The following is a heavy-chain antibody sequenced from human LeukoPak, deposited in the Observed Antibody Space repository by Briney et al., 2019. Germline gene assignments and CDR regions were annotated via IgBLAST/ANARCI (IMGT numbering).Heavy chain of an antibody. V-gene: IGHV3-30*02. D-gene: IGHD6-13*01. J-gene: IGHJ4*02. CDR1: RFTFSSYG. CDR2: IQYDGSNE. CDR3: ARASSSWYYFDY. Sequence: GGSLRLSCAASRFTFSSYGMHWVRQAPGKGLEWVAYIQYDGSNEQYADSVKGRFSISRDSSKNILYLQMNSLRVEDTAVYYCARASSSWYYFDYWGQGTLVTVSS.